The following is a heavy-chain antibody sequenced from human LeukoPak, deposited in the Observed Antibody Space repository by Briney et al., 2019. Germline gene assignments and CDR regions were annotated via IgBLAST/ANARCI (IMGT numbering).Heavy chain of an antibody. CDR3: AGGGGGDYVWGSYRYRVLGAFDI. CDR2: IYSGGST. CDR1: GFIVSSNY. Sequence: GGSLRLSCAASGFIVSSNYMSWVRQAPGKGLEWVSVIYSGGSTYYADSVKGRFTISRDSAKNSLYLQMNSLKTEDTAVYYCAGGGGGDYVWGSYRYRVLGAFDIWGQGTMVTVSS. V-gene: IGHV3-53*01. J-gene: IGHJ3*02. D-gene: IGHD3-16*02.